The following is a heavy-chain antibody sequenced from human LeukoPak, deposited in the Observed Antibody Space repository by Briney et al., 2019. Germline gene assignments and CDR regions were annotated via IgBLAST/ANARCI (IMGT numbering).Heavy chain of an antibody. V-gene: IGHV4-34*01. D-gene: IGHD3-10*01. CDR1: GASFSGYS. CDR2: FSHTGSP. J-gene: IGHJ4*02. Sequence: SETLSLTCAISGASFSGYSWTWIRQPPGKGLEWIGEFSHTGSPIYNPSLKGRVNISIDTSKNQFSLRLTSVTAADTAVYFCARPRLLFGSGPILVWGQGTLVTVSS. CDR3: ARPRLLFGSGPILV.